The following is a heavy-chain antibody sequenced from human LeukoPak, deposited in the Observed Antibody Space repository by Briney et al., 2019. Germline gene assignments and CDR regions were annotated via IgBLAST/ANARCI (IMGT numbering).Heavy chain of an antibody. CDR3: AGGCSSTSCYTY. D-gene: IGHD2-2*02. CDR1: GYTFTSYG. V-gene: IGHV1-69*05. J-gene: IGHJ4*02. CDR2: IIPIFGTA. Sequence: SVKVSCKASGYTFTSYGISWVRQAPGQGLEWMGGIIPIFGTANYAQKFQGRVTITTDESTSTAYMELSSLRSEDTAVYYCAGGCSSTSCYTYWGQGTLVTVSS.